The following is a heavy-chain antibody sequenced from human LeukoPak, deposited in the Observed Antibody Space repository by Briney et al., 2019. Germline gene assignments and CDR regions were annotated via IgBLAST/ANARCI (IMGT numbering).Heavy chain of an antibody. J-gene: IGHJ6*02. Sequence: SVKVSCKASGGTLSSYAISWVRQAPGQGLEWMGGIIPIFGTANYAQKFQGRVTITADESTSTAYMELSSLRSEDTAVYYCARDSVVPAAISDYYYYGMDVWGQGTTVTVSS. D-gene: IGHD2-2*02. V-gene: IGHV1-69*01. CDR3: ARDSVVPAAISDYYYYGMDV. CDR1: GGTLSSYA. CDR2: IIPIFGTA.